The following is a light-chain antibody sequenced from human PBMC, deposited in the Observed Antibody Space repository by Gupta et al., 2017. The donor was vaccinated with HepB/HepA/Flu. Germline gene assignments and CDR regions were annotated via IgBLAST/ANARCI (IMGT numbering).Light chain of an antibody. J-gene: IGLJ3*02. CDR3: ATWDYSLNGVV. Sequence: QSALTQPPSASGTPGQRVTISCSGSNSNIGSNTVNWYHHVPGTAPKLRSHTNNQRPSGVPDRFSGSKADTSASLAISGLQPEDEGEYYCATWDYSLNGVVLGGGTKMTVL. V-gene: IGLV1-44*01. CDR1: NSNIGSNT. CDR2: TNN.